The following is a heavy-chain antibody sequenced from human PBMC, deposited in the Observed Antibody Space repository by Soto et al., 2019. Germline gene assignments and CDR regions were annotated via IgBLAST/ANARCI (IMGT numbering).Heavy chain of an antibody. J-gene: IGHJ5*02. D-gene: IGHD2-2*01. V-gene: IGHV4-30-2*01. Sequence: SETLSLTCAVSGGSIRSGGYSWSWIRQPPGKGLEWIGYIYHSGSTYYNPSLKSRVTISVDRSKNQFSLKLSSVTAAETAVYYCARLPDRWSKGTLVTVSS. CDR1: GGSIRSGGYS. CDR3: ARLPDR. CDR2: IYHSGST.